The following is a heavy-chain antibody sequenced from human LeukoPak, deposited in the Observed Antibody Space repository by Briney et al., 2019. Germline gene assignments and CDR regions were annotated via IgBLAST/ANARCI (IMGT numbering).Heavy chain of an antibody. CDR1: GGSISSGGYY. Sequence: SETLSLTCTVSGGSISSGGYYWSWIRQHPGKGLEWIGYIYYSGSTYYNPSLKSRVTISVDTSENQFSLKLSSVTAADTAVYYCARGGRYAYYDFWSGYTNWFDPWGQGTLVTVSS. V-gene: IGHV4-31*03. J-gene: IGHJ5*02. D-gene: IGHD3-3*01. CDR3: ARGGRYAYYDFWSGYTNWFDP. CDR2: IYYSGST.